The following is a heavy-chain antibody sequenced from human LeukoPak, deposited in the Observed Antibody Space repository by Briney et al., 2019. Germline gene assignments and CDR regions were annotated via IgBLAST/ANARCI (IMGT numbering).Heavy chain of an antibody. D-gene: IGHD6-13*01. V-gene: IGHV3-33*01. Sequence: TGGSLRLSCAASGFTFSSYGMHWVRQAPGKGLEWVAVIWYDGSNKYYADSVKGRFTISRDNSKNTLYLQMNSLRAEDTAVYYCARGGYSTLYYFDYWGQGTLVTVSS. CDR2: IWYDGSNK. CDR3: ARGGYSTLYYFDY. J-gene: IGHJ4*02. CDR1: GFTFSSYG.